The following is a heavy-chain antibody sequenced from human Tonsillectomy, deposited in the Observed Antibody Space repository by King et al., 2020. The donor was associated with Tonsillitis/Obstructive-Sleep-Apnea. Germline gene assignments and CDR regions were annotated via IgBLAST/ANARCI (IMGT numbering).Heavy chain of an antibody. D-gene: IGHD3-9*01. J-gene: IGHJ6*02. CDR3: TILTGYYSNYYYGMDV. V-gene: IGHV3-23*04. CDR1: GFTFSSYA. CDR2: ISGSGGST. Sequence: VQLVESGGGLVQPGGSLRLSCAASGFTFSSYAMSWVRQAPGKGLEWVSAISGSGGSTYYADSVKGRFTISRDNSKNTLYLQMNSLRAEDTAVYYCTILTGYYSNYYYGMDVWGQGTTVTVSS.